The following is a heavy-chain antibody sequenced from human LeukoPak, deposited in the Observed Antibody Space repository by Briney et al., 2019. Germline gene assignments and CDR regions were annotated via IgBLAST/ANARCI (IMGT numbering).Heavy chain of an antibody. Sequence: SGPTLVNPTQTLTLTCTFSGFSLSTSGVGVGWIRQPLGKALEWIALIYWDDDKRYSPSLKSRLTITKDTSKNQVVLTMTNMDPVDTATYYCAHRRDVRYYGSGSFDYWGQGTLVTVSS. V-gene: IGHV2-5*02. CDR2: IYWDDDK. J-gene: IGHJ4*02. CDR1: GFSLSTSGVG. D-gene: IGHD3-10*01. CDR3: AHRRDVRYYGSGSFDY.